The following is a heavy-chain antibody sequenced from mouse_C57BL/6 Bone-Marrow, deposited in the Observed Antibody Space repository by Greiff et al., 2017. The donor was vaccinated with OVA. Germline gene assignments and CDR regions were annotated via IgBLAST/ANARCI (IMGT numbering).Heavy chain of an antibody. D-gene: IGHD2-4*01. J-gene: IGHJ2*01. Sequence: VQLQQPGAELVRPGSSVKLSCKASGYTFTSYWMDWVKQRPGQGLEWIGNIYPSDSETHYNQKFKDKATLTVDKSSSTAYMQLSSLTSEDSAVYYCARRGYYDYGAAYYFDYWGQGTTLTVSS. V-gene: IGHV1-61*01. CDR3: ARRGYYDYGAAYYFDY. CDR2: IYPSDSET. CDR1: GYTFTSYW.